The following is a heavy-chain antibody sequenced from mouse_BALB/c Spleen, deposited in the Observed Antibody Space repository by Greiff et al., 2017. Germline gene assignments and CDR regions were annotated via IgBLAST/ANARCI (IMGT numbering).Heavy chain of an antibody. V-gene: IGHV14-1*02. CDR1: GFNIKDYY. D-gene: IGHD2-4*01. CDR2: IDPENGNT. CDR3: ASITNDY. J-gene: IGHJ2*01. Sequence: VQLQQSGAELVRPGALVKLSCKASGFNIKDYYMHWVKQRPEQGLEWIGWIDPENGNTIYDPKFQGKASITADTSSNTAYLQLSSLTSEDTAVYYCASITNDYWGQGTTLTVSS.